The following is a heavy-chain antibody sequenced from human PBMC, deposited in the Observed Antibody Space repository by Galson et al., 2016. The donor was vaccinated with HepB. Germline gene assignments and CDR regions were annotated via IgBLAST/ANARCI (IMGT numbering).Heavy chain of an antibody. V-gene: IGHV3-30*18. CDR3: AKTPRILRYFDWISGLDY. J-gene: IGHJ4*02. D-gene: IGHD3-9*01. CDR2: ISYDGSHK. CDR1: GFTFSSYA. Sequence: SLRLSCAASGFTFSSYAMHWVRQAPGKGLEWVAVISYDGSHKYYAASVKGRFTISRDNSKSTLYLQMNNVTTEDTAVYYCAKTPRILRYFDWISGLDYWGQGTLVIVSS.